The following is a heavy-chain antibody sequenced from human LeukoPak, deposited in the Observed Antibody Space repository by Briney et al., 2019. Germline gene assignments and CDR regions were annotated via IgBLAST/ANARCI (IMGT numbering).Heavy chain of an antibody. CDR2: INTNTGNP. V-gene: IGHV7-4-1*02. J-gene: IGHJ5*02. CDR1: GYTFTSYT. CDR3: ARRITLVRGVRLGDWFDP. Sequence: ASVKVSCKASGYTFTSYTINWVRQAPGQGLEWMGWINTNTGNPTYAQGFTGRFVFSLDTSVSTAYLQISSLKAEDTAVYYCARRITLVRGVRLGDWFDPWGQGSLVTVSS. D-gene: IGHD3-10*01.